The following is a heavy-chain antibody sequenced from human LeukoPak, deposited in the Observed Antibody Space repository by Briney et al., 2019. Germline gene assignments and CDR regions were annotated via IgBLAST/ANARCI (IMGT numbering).Heavy chain of an antibody. V-gene: IGHV3-23*01. CDR1: GFTFSSYA. J-gene: IGHJ4*02. CDR3: EKERVGTAMVVGDFDY. CDR2: ISGSGGT. D-gene: IGHD5-18*01. Sequence: GGSLRLSCAASGFTFSSYAMSWVRQAPGKGLEWVSGISGSGGTYYADSVKGRFTISRDNSKNTLYLQMNSLRVKDTAVYYCEKERVGTAMVVGDFDYWGQGTLVTVSS.